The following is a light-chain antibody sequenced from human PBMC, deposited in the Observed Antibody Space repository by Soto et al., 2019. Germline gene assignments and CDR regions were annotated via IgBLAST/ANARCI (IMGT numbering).Light chain of an antibody. CDR3: QQYNNWTQT. Sequence: DIQMTQSPSSLSASVGDRVTITCRASQSISSYLNWYQQKPGKDPKLLIYAASSLQSGVPSRFSGSGSGTEFNLTISRLQSEDFAEYQCQQYNNWTQTFGQGTKVDIK. CDR1: QSISSY. J-gene: IGKJ1*01. CDR2: AAS. V-gene: IGKV1-39*01.